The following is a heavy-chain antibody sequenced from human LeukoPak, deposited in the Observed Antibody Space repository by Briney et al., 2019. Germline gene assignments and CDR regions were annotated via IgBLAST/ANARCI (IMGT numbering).Heavy chain of an antibody. CDR2: ISTSTTTI. CDR3: ASTTKNPYDSSRSTAPADY. V-gene: IGHV3-48*04. Sequence: GGSLRLSCEASGFTFSSYSMNWVRQAPGKGLEWISYISTSTTTIYYANSVKGRFTISRDNAKNSLYLQMNSLRAEDTAVYYRASTTKNPYDSSRSTAPADYWGQGTLVTVSS. CDR1: GFTFSSYS. D-gene: IGHD3-22*01. J-gene: IGHJ4*02.